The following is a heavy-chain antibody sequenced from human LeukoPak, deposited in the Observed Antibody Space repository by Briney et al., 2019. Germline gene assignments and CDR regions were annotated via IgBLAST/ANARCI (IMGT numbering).Heavy chain of an antibody. V-gene: IGHV4-4*09. CDR3: ARHGGSEQKLANDAFDI. CDR2: IYTSGST. Sequence: SETLSLTCTVSGGSISSSYWSWIRQPPGKGLEWIGYIYTSGSTNYNPSLKSRVTISVDTSKNQFSLKLSSVTAADTAVYYCARHGGSEQKLANDAFDIWGQGTMVTISS. CDR1: GGSISSSY. D-gene: IGHD6-13*01. J-gene: IGHJ3*02.